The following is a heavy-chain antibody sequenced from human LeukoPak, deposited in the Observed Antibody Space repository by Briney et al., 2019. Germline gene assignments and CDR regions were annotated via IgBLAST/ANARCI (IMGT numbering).Heavy chain of an antibody. CDR1: GFTFSSYA. V-gene: IGHV3-23*01. Sequence: GGSLRLSCAASGFTFSSYAMSWVRQAPGKELEWVSAIRGSGGSTYYADSMKGRFTISRDNSKNTLYLQMNSLRAEDTAVYYCAKYSNAGYYMDVWGKGTTVTVSS. J-gene: IGHJ6*03. D-gene: IGHD4-11*01. CDR3: AKYSNAGYYMDV. CDR2: IRGSGGST.